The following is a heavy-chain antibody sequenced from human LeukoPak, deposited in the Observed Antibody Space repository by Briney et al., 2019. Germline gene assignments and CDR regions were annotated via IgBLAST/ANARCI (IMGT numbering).Heavy chain of an antibody. Sequence: PGGCLTLSCALSGYPFSIYVITWVRQARGRGLGWVSGISGSGGRTYYADSVKGRFTISRDNSKNTLSLQMNSLRVKDTAVYYCAKDRASQQPYYFDDWGQGTLVTVSS. V-gene: IGHV3-23*01. CDR2: ISGSGGRT. CDR3: AKDRASQQPYYFDD. CDR1: GYPFSIYV. D-gene: IGHD6-13*01. J-gene: IGHJ4*02.